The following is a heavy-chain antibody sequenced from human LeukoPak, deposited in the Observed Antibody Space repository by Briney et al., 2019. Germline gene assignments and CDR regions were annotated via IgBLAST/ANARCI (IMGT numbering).Heavy chain of an antibody. CDR3: ARGRRSSWVIVVVTPRVVFDY. D-gene: IGHD3-22*01. Sequence: SETLSLTCAVYGGSFSGYYWSWIRQPPGKGLEWIGEINHSGSTNYNPSLKSRVTISVDTSENQFSLKLSSVTAADTAVYYCARGRRSSWVIVVVTPRVVFDYWGQGTLVTVSS. J-gene: IGHJ4*02. V-gene: IGHV4-34*01. CDR1: GGSFSGYY. CDR2: INHSGST.